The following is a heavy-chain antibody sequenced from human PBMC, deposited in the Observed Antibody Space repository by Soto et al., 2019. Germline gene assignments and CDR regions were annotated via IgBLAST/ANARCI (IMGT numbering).Heavy chain of an antibody. Sequence: QVQLVQSGAEVKKPGSSVKVSCTASGGTFSNYAINWVRQAPGQGLEWMGGIIPLFGAPNYAQKFQGRVTFTAHKSTSTGYMELRSLRSDDTAVYYCARGWETVGTTTPFAYWGQGTLVTVSS. J-gene: IGHJ4*02. CDR1: GGTFSNYA. D-gene: IGHD1-26*01. V-gene: IGHV1-69*06. CDR2: IIPLFGAP. CDR3: ARGWETVGTTTPFAY.